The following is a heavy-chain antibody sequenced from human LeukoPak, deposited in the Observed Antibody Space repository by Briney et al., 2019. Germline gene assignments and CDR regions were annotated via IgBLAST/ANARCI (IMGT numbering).Heavy chain of an antibody. Sequence: PSETLSLTCAVSGYSISSGYYWGWIRQPPGKGREWIGSIYHSRSTYYNPSLKSRVTISVDTSKNQFSLKLSSVTAADTAVYYCARLDDSSGYPMNYWGQGTLVTVSS. CDR3: ARLDDSSGYPMNY. CDR2: IYHSRST. V-gene: IGHV4-38-2*01. D-gene: IGHD3-22*01. CDR1: GYSISSGYY. J-gene: IGHJ4*02.